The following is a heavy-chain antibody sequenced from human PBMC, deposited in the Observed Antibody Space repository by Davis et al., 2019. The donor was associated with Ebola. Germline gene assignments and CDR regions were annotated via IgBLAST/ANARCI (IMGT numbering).Heavy chain of an antibody. D-gene: IGHD4-17*01. V-gene: IGHV3-23*01. Sequence: GESLKISCAASGFTFTSYSMTWVRQAPGKGLAWVSGISGSDSSTYYADSVKGRFTFSRDNSKNTLYLQMNSLRAEDTAVYYCAKGSLYGSRSITAGMDVWGQGTTVTVSS. J-gene: IGHJ6*02. CDR1: GFTFTSYS. CDR3: AKGSLYGSRSITAGMDV. CDR2: ISGSDSST.